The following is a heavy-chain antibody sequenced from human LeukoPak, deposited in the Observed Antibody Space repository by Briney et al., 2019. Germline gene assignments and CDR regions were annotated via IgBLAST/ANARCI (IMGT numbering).Heavy chain of an antibody. CDR1: GFSFSSYA. CDR3: AKVHSSGWSLVFDY. D-gene: IGHD6-19*01. V-gene: IGHV3-23*01. CDR2: ISGSGGST. J-gene: IGHJ4*02. Sequence: PGGSLRLSCGASGFSFSSYAMNWVRQAPGKGLEWVSTISGSGGSTYYADSVKGRFTISRDNSKNTLYLQMNSLRAEDTAVYYCAKVHSSGWSLVFDYWGQGTLVTVSS.